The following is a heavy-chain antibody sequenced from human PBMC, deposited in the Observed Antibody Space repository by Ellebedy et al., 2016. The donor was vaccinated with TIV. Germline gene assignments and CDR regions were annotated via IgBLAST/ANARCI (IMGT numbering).Heavy chain of an antibody. V-gene: IGHV3-43D*03. CDR2: IDWDGGRT. D-gene: IGHD6-13*01. Sequence: GGSLRLSCAASGFTFDDFAMHWVRQAPGKGLEWVSLIDWDGGRTYYTDSAKGRFSISRDNSKNSVYLQMNSLRPEDTALYSCAKGYSSSWPYYMDVWGKGTTVIVSS. CDR1: GFTFDDFA. J-gene: IGHJ6*03. CDR3: AKGYSSSWPYYMDV.